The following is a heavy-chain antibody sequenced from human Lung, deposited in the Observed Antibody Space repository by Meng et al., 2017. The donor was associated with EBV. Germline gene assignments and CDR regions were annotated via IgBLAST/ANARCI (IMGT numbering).Heavy chain of an antibody. D-gene: IGHD1-1*01. CDR2: INPNTGGT. CDR3: ARGRYELIWGLFDP. Sequence: QVQVVQSGAEVKKPGSSVKVSCKASGGTFSSYAISWVRQAPGQGLEWMGWINPNTGGTKYAQKFQGWVTLTRDTSISTAYMELSRLRSDDTAVYYCARGRYELIWGLFDPWGQGTLVTVSS. V-gene: IGHV1-2*04. J-gene: IGHJ5*02. CDR1: GGTFSSYA.